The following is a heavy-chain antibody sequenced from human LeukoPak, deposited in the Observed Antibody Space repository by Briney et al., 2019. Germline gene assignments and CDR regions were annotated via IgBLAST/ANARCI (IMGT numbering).Heavy chain of an antibody. J-gene: IGHJ2*01. CDR2: IGTAGDP. D-gene: IGHD6-6*01. V-gene: IGHV3-13*05. CDR1: GFTFSSYD. Sequence: GGSLRLSCAASGFTFSSYDMHWVRQATGKGLEWVSAIGTAGDPYYPGSVKGRFTIARENAKNSLYLQMNSLRAGDTAVYYCARATVDTRLVWYFDLWGRGTLVTVSS. CDR3: ARATVDTRLVWYFDL.